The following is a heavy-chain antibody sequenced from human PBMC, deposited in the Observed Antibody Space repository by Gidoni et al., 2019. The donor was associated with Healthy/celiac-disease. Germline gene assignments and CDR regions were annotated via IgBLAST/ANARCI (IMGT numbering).Heavy chain of an antibody. V-gene: IGHV1-69*01. J-gene: IGHJ4*02. CDR1: GGTFSSYA. D-gene: IGHD3-22*01. CDR3: AGYGARYYYDSSGYFIDY. Sequence: QVQLVQSGAEVKKPGSSVKVSCKASGGTFSSYAISWVRQAAGQGLEWMGGIIPIFGTANYAQKFQGRVTITADESTSTAYMELSSLRSEDTAVYYCAGYGARYYYDSSGYFIDYWGQGTLVTVSS. CDR2: IIPIFGTA.